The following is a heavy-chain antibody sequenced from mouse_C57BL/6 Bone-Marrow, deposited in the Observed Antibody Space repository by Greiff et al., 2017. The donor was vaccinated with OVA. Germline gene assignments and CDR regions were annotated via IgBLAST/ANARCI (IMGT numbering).Heavy chain of an antibody. CDR1: GFTFSDYG. J-gene: IGHJ3*01. Sequence: DVKLVESGGGLVKPGGSLKLSCAASGFTFSDYGMHWVRQAPEKGLEWVAYISSGSSTIYYADTVKGRFTISRDNAKNTLFLQMTSLRSEDTAMYYCASRGLGAWFAYWGQGTLVTVSA. D-gene: IGHD2-4*01. CDR3: ASRGLGAWFAY. CDR2: ISSGSSTI. V-gene: IGHV5-17*01.